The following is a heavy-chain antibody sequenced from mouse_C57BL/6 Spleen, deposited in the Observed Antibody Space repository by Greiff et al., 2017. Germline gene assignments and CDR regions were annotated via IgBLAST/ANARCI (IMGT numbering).Heavy chain of an antibody. J-gene: IGHJ3*01. V-gene: IGHV1-55*01. CDR2: IYPGSGST. D-gene: IGHD2-4*01. CDR1: GYTFTSYW. Sequence: QVQLQQPGAELVKPGASVKMSCKASGYTFTSYWITWVKQRPGQGLEWIGDIYPGSGSTNYNEKFKSKATLTVDTSSRTAYMQLSSLTSEDSAVYYCANYDYDRTWFAYWCQGTLVTVSA. CDR3: ANYDYDRTWFAY.